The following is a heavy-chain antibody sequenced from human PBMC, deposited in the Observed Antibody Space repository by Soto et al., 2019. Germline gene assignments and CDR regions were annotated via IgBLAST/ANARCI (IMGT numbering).Heavy chain of an antibody. Sequence: SETLSLTCTVSGGSVSSYYWSWIRQPPGKGLEWIGYIYNSGSTNDNPSLKSRVTISVDTSKNQFSLKLSSVTAADTAVYYCARAITVTSPQYNWFDPWGQGTLVTVSS. V-gene: IGHV4-59*02. CDR1: GGSVSSYY. CDR3: ARAITVTSPQYNWFDP. CDR2: IYNSGST. J-gene: IGHJ5*02. D-gene: IGHD4-17*01.